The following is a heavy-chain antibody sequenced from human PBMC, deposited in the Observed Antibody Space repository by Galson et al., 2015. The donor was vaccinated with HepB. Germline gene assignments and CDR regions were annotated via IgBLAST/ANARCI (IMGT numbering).Heavy chain of an antibody. Sequence: SVKVSCKVSGYTLIELSIHWVRQAAGKGPEWMGGFDPKDGKITYAQRFRDRVTINSDTSASTAYMELSSLTFEDTAVYYCTRAPHPANWFDPWGQGTLVTGSS. CDR1: GYTLIELS. CDR3: TRAPHPANWFDP. CDR2: FDPKDGKI. V-gene: IGHV1-24*01. D-gene: IGHD2-2*01. J-gene: IGHJ5*02.